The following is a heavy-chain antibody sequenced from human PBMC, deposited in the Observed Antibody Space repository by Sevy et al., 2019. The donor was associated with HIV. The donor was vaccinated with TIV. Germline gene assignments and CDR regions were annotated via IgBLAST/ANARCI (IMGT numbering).Heavy chain of an antibody. CDR3: ARDQNYYDSSGLFDY. V-gene: IGHV3-30-3*01. Sequence: GGSLRLSCAASGFTFSSYAMHWVRQAPGKGLEWVAVISYDGSNKYYADSVKGRFTISRDNSKNTLYLQMNSLRAEDTAVYYCARDQNYYDSSGLFDYWGQGTLDTVST. D-gene: IGHD3-22*01. J-gene: IGHJ4*02. CDR1: GFTFSSYA. CDR2: ISYDGSNK.